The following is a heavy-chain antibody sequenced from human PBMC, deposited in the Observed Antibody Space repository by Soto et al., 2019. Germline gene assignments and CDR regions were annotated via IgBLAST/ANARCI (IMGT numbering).Heavy chain of an antibody. D-gene: IGHD5-18*01. J-gene: IGHJ4*02. Sequence: EVQLVESGGGLVKPGGSLRLSCAASGFTFSSYSMNWVRQAPGKGLEWVSSISSSSSYIYYADSVKGRFTISRDNAKNSTSLQMNSRRAEDTAVYYCASDLPGYSYGYGLGYWGQGTVVTVSS. CDR1: GFTFSSYS. CDR3: ASDLPGYSYGYGLGY. CDR2: ISSSSSYI. V-gene: IGHV3-21*01.